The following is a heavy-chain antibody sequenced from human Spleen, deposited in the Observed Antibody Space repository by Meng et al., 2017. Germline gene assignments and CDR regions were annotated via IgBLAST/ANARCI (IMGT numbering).Heavy chain of an antibody. J-gene: IGHJ4*02. CDR3: AREALTNRGYSYGQNGYYFDY. V-gene: IGHV4-34*01. Sequence: SETLSLTCAVYGGSFSRYYWSWIRQPPGKGLEWIGEINHSGSTNYNPSLKSRVTISVDTSKNQFSLKLSSVTAADTAVYYCAREALTNRGYSYGQNGYYFDYWGQGTLVTVSS. CDR2: INHSGST. D-gene: IGHD5-18*01. CDR1: GGSFSRYY.